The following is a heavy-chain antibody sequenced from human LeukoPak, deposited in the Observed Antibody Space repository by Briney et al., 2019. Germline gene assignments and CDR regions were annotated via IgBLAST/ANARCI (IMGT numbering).Heavy chain of an antibody. CDR1: GFIFSSYG. CDR2: ISYDGRNK. Sequence: PGGSLRLSCAASGFIFSSYGMHWVRQAPGKGLEWVAVISYDGRNKYYADSVKGRFTIPRDNSKNTLYLQMNSLRAEDTALYYCSKATPPRDGSNPDYWGQGTLVTVSS. J-gene: IGHJ4*02. CDR3: SKATPPRDGSNPDY. V-gene: IGHV3-30*18. D-gene: IGHD5-24*01.